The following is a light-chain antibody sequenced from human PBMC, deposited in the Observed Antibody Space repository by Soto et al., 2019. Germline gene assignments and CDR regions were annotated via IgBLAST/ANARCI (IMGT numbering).Light chain of an antibody. V-gene: IGKV1-17*01. Sequence: DIQMTQSPSSLSASVGDKVTITCRASQSINTNLNWYQQKPGKAPKRLIYAASSLQSGVPSRSSGSGSGTEFTLTISSLQPEDFATYYCLQHNSYPWTFGQGTKVDIK. J-gene: IGKJ1*01. CDR1: QSINTN. CDR3: LQHNSYPWT. CDR2: AAS.